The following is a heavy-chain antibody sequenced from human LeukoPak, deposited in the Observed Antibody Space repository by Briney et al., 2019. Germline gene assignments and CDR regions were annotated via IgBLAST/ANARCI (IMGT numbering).Heavy chain of an antibody. D-gene: IGHD3-3*01. Sequence: GGSLRLSCAASGFTFSSYAMHWVRQAPGKGLEWVAVISYDGSNKYYADSVKGRFTISRDNSKNTLYLQMNSLRAEDTAVYYCARDKDRVTIFAVAVDYWGQGTLVTVSS. CDR1: GFTFSSYA. CDR2: ISYDGSNK. V-gene: IGHV3-30*04. J-gene: IGHJ4*02. CDR3: ARDKDRVTIFAVAVDY.